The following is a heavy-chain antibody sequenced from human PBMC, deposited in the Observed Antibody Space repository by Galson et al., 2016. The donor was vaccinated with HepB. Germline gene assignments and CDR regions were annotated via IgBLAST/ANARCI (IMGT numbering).Heavy chain of an antibody. J-gene: IGHJ6*02. Sequence: SETLSLTCAISGGAITSPNYSWTLIRQPPGPGAEWIRYIFSTGSTSSIPSPNGPVTISVDTSKSQFSLKLTSVTAADTAVYYCARDQGLYSNTGDAYHYYGMDVWGQGTTVTVSS. D-gene: IGHD6-13*01. CDR1: GGAITSPNYS. CDR3: ARDQGLYSNTGDAYHYYGMDV. CDR2: IFSTGST. V-gene: IGHV4-39*07.